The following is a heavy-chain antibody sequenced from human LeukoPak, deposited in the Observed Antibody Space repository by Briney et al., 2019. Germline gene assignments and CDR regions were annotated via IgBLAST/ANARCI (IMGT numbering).Heavy chain of an antibody. CDR2: IYSGGST. V-gene: IGHV3-66*02. Sequence: GGSLRLSCAAPGFTVSSNYMSWVRQAPGKGLEWVSVIYSGGSTYYADSVKGRFTISRDNSKNTLYLQMNSLRAEDTAVYYCARNPPNYDFWSGYWYWGQGTLVTVSS. CDR1: GFTVSSNY. J-gene: IGHJ4*02. CDR3: ARNPPNYDFWSGYWY. D-gene: IGHD3-3*01.